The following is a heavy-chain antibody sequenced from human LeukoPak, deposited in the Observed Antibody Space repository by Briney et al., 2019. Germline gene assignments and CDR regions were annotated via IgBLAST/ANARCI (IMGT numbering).Heavy chain of an antibody. CDR1: GFIFKLFA. CDR2: ISGTNDET. CDR3: VKTYCSITRCSPGFDS. J-gene: IGHJ4*02. D-gene: IGHD3-10*01. V-gene: IGHV3-23*01. Sequence: GGSLRLSCVGSGFIFKLFAVGWVRQAPGKGLEWVSVISGTNDETDYADSVRGHFTISRDNSLNTLFLQMDNLRAEDTAVYHCVKTYCSITRCSPGFDSWGQGTLVTVSS.